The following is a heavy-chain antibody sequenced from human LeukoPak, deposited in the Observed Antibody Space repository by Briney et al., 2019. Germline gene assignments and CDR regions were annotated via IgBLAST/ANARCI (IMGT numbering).Heavy chain of an antibody. CDR2: ISTDGKDK. J-gene: IGHJ4*02. V-gene: IGHV3-30*18. CDR3: AKDQKWGPAGYYFDS. D-gene: IGHD2-2*01. Sequence: PGRSLRLSCAASGFALSSYAMHWVRQAPGKGLEGVTVISTDGKDKKYADSVKGRFAISRDNSKNTLDLQMNSLRAEDTAVYYCAKDQKWGPAGYYFDSWGQGTLVTVSS. CDR1: GFALSSYA.